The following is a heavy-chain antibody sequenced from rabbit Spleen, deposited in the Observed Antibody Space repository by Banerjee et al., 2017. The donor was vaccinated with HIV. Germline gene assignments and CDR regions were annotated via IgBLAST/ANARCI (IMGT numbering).Heavy chain of an antibody. CDR1: GFSFNSGYD. CDR2: IYAGSSGST. V-gene: IGHV1S40*01. J-gene: IGHJ4*01. Sequence: QQLVESGGGLVKPGASLTLTCKASGFSFNSGYDMCWVRQAPGKGLEWIACIYAGSSGSTYYASWAKGRFTISSHNAQNTLYLQLSGLTAADTATYFCVRDQAGDADSGPYYLNLWGQGTLVTAS. CDR3: VRDQAGDADSGPYYLNL. D-gene: IGHD6-1*01.